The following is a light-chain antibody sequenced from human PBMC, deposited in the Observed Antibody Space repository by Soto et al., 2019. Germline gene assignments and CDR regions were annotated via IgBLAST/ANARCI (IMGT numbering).Light chain of an antibody. CDR2: DVS. V-gene: IGLV2-11*01. Sequence: QSALTQPRSVSGSPGQSVTISCTGTSSDVGGYNYVSWYQQHPGKAPKLMIYDVSKRPSGVPDRFSGSKSGNTASLTISGLQTEDEAYYYCCSYAGSLDVFGTGTQLTVL. CDR3: CSYAGSLDV. J-gene: IGLJ1*01. CDR1: SSDVGGYNY.